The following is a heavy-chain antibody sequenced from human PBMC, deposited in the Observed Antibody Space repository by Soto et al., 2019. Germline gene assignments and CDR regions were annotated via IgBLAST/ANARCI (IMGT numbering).Heavy chain of an antibody. Sequence: QVQLVESGGGVVQPGRSLRLSCAASGFTFSSYGMHWVRQAPGKGLEWVAVIWYDGSNKYYVDSVKGRFTISRDNSKNTLYLQMNSLRAEDTAVYYCARMGYPYYYYGMDVWGQGTTVTVSS. CDR1: GFTFSSYG. CDR2: IWYDGSNK. V-gene: IGHV3-33*01. D-gene: IGHD2-2*01. J-gene: IGHJ6*02. CDR3: ARMGYPYYYYGMDV.